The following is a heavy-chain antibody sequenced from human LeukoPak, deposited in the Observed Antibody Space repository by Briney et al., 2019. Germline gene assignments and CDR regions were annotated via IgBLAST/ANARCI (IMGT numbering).Heavy chain of an antibody. CDR3: VRDSSGWYGAFDY. CDR2: IRSSGRSI. Sequence: PGGSLRLSCAASGFTFSSYSMNWVRQAPGKGLEWVSYIRSSGRSIYYADSVEGRFTISRDNAKNSLFLQMNSLRAEDTAVYYCVRDSSGWYGAFDYWGQGTLVTVSS. CDR1: GFTFSSYS. D-gene: IGHD6-19*01. J-gene: IGHJ4*02. V-gene: IGHV3-48*01.